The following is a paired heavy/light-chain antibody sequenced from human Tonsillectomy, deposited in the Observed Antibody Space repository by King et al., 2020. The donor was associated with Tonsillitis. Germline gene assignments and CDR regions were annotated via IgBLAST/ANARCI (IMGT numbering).Heavy chain of an antibody. D-gene: IGHD3-3*01. Sequence: EVQLVESGGGLVQPGGSLRLSCAASGFTFSTYWMSWVRQAPGKGLEWVANIKEDGGEKFYVDPVKGRFTISRDNAKNSLHLQMSSLRAEDTAMYYCVRDRYYDFWSGSSVSWGQGTLVTVSS. J-gene: IGHJ5*02. CDR2: IKEDGGEK. V-gene: IGHV3-7*01. CDR1: GFTFSTYW. CDR3: VRDRYYDFWSGSSVS.
Light chain of an antibody. V-gene: IGKV1-33*01. CDR1: QDINKY. CDR2: DAS. CDR3: QQYDNVPYN. J-gene: IGKJ2*01. Sequence: DIQMTQSPSSLSASVGDRVTITCQASQDINKYLNWYQQKPGKAPKLLIYDASNLETGAPSRFSGSGSATDFTFTISSLQPEDIATYFCQQYDNVPYNFGQGTKLEIK.